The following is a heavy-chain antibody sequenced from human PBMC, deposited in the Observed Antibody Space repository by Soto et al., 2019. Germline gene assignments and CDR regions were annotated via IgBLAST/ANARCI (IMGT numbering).Heavy chain of an antibody. Sequence: PGGSLRLSSAASGFTFSSYAMHWVRQAPGKGLEWVAVISYDGSNKYYADSVKGRFTISRDNSKNTLYLQMNSLRAEDTAVYYCARGDYVWGVRVYYYYYGMDVWGQGTTVTVSS. CDR3: ARGDYVWGVRVYYYYYGMDV. J-gene: IGHJ6*02. V-gene: IGHV3-30-3*01. CDR2: ISYDGSNK. CDR1: GFTFSSYA. D-gene: IGHD3-16*01.